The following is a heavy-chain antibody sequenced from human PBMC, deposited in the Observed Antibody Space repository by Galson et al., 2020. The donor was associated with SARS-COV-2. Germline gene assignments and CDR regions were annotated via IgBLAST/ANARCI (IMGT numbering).Heavy chain of an antibody. CDR2: MINSGSGT. CDR3: AKGNSFGSAHDY. V-gene: IGHV3-23*01. Sequence: GGSLRLSCGASGFTFSYYAMNWVRQAPGKGLEGVSGMINSGSGTYYADSVKGRFTISRDNSKNTLYLQMNSLRVEDSALYYCAKGNSFGSAHDYWGQGTLVTVSS. CDR1: GFTFSYYA. D-gene: IGHD5-18*01. J-gene: IGHJ4*02.